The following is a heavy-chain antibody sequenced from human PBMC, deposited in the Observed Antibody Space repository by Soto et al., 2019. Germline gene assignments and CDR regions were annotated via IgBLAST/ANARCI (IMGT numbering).Heavy chain of an antibody. CDR3: ARDRAVSARGSFDY. D-gene: IGHD6-19*01. Sequence: QVQLQESGPGLVEPSGTLSLTCAVSGGSVSSTNWWSWVRQPPGKGLEWIGEIYHSGSTYYNPSLKSRVTISVDKSKNQSSLRLSSVTAADTDVYFCARDRAVSARGSFDYWGKGTLVTVSS. CDR1: GGSVSSTNW. J-gene: IGHJ4*02. CDR2: IYHSGST. V-gene: IGHV4-4*02.